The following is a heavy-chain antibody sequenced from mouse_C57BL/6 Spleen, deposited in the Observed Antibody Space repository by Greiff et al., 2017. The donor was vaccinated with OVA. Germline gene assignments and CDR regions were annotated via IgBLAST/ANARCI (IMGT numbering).Heavy chain of an antibody. CDR3: ARGGGSSYAWFAY. J-gene: IGHJ3*01. Sequence: QVQLQQPGAELVKPGASVKLSCKASGYTFTSYWMQWVKQRPGQGLEWIGEIDPSDSYTNYNQQFKGKATLTVDTSSSTAYMQLSSLTSEDSAVYYCARGGGSSYAWFAYWGQGTLVTVSA. V-gene: IGHV1-50*01. CDR2: IDPSDSYT. D-gene: IGHD1-1*01. CDR1: GYTFTSYW.